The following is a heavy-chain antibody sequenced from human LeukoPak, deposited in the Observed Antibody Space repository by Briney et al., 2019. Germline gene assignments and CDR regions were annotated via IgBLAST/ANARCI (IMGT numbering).Heavy chain of an antibody. CDR1: GGTFSSYA. CDR2: IIPIFGTA. Sequence: PMASVKVSCKASGGTFSSYAISWVRQAPGQGLEWMGGIIPIFGTANYAQKFQGRVTITADESTSTAYMELSSLRSEDTAVYYCARDLLAEYYYYGMDVWGQGTTVTVSS. V-gene: IGHV1-69*13. J-gene: IGHJ6*02. CDR3: ARDLLAEYYYYGMDV. D-gene: IGHD6-19*01.